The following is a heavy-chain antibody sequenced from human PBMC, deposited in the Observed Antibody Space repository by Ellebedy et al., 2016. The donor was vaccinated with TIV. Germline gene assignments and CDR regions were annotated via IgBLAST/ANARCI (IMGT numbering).Heavy chain of an antibody. CDR1: GFIFSGYW. Sequence: GESLKISCAASGFIFSGYWMSWVRQAPGKGLEWVANIKQDGSEKYYVDSVKGRFTISRDNAKNSLYLQMNSLRAEDTAVYYCASNLAYYYDSSGYDNYWGQGTLVTVSS. CDR2: IKQDGSEK. D-gene: IGHD3-22*01. CDR3: ASNLAYYYDSSGYDNY. V-gene: IGHV3-7*01. J-gene: IGHJ4*02.